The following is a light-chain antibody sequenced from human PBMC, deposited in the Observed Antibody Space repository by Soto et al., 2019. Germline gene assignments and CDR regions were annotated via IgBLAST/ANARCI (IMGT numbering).Light chain of an antibody. CDR3: AAWDDSRYGVV. CDR1: SSNIGSNH. V-gene: IGLV1-44*01. Sequence: QLVLTQSPSASGTPGQRVIIACSGSSSNIGSNHVNWYRHLPGAAPKLLIFRSDQRPSGVPDRFSGSKFGTTASLAISGLQSGDEADYYCAAWDDSRYGVVFGGGTKLTVL. J-gene: IGLJ2*01. CDR2: RSD.